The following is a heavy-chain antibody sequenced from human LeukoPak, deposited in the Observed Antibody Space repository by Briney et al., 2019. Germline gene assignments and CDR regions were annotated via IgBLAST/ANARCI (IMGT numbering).Heavy chain of an antibody. D-gene: IGHD5-18*01. CDR3: AKDSRGYSYGRYFDY. J-gene: IGHJ4*02. Sequence: GGSLRLSCAASGFTFDDYAMHWVRQAPGKGLEWVSLISGDGGSIYYADSVKGRFTISRDNSKNSLYLQMNSLRTEDTALYYCAKDSRGYSYGRYFDYWGQGTLVTVSS. CDR1: GFTFDDYA. CDR2: ISGDGGSI. V-gene: IGHV3-43*02.